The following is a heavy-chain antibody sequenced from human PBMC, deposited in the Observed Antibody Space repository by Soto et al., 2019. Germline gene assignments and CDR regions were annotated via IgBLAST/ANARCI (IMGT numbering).Heavy chain of an antibody. CDR2: ISSSSSYI. Sequence: VQLVESGGGLVKPGGSLRLSCAASGFTFSSYSMNWVRQAPGKGLEWVSSISSSSSYIYYADSVKGRFTISRDNAKNSLYLQMNSLRAEDTAVYYCARDYCSSTSCYAFDIWGQGTMVTVSS. D-gene: IGHD2-2*01. J-gene: IGHJ3*02. CDR1: GFTFSSYS. CDR3: ARDYCSSTSCYAFDI. V-gene: IGHV3-21*01.